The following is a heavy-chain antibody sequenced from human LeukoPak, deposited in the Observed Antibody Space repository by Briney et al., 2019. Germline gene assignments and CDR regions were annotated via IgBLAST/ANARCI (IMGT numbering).Heavy chain of an antibody. V-gene: IGHV3-23*01. D-gene: IGHD6-19*01. CDR2: ISGSGGIA. CDR3: AKTAYSGGWGAFDI. CDR1: RFTFTSYA. J-gene: IGHJ3*02. Sequence: GGSLRLSCAASRFTFTSYAMSWVRQAPGKGLEWVSAISGSGGIAYYGDSVKGRFTIPRDSSRKTLYLQMSSLRADDTAIYYCAKTAYSGGWGAFDIWGQGTMVTVSS.